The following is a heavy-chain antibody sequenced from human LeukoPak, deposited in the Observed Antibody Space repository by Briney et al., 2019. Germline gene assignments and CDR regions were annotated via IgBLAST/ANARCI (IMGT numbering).Heavy chain of an antibody. V-gene: IGHV3-53*01. D-gene: IGHD6-13*01. CDR1: GFTVSSDS. Sequence: GGSLRLSCTVSGFTVSSDSMSWVRQAPGKGLEWVSFIYSGGSTHYSDSVKGRFTISRDNSKNTLYLQMNSLRAEDTAVYYCARAGLIAAAGMDDYWGQGTLVTVSS. CDR3: ARAGLIAAAGMDDY. CDR2: IYSGGST. J-gene: IGHJ4*02.